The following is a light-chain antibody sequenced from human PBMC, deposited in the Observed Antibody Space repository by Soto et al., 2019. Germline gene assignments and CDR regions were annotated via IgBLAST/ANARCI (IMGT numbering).Light chain of an antibody. Sequence: DIQMTQSPSSVSASLGDTVSITCRASQDINVYLNWYQQKPGEVPKLLIYSGSTLHSGVPSRFTGSGSETDFTLTIRSLQPEDFATYYCQLAYVAPYSFGQGTKVDI. CDR3: QLAYVAPYS. CDR2: SGS. J-gene: IGKJ2*03. V-gene: IGKV1-39*01. CDR1: QDINVY.